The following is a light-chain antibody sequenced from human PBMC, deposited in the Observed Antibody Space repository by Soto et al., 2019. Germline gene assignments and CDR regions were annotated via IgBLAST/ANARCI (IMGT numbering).Light chain of an antibody. CDR1: QSVSSGF. J-gene: IGKJ1*01. CDR3: HQYGSSAWT. V-gene: IGKV3-20*01. Sequence: EIVLTQSPGTLSLSPGERATLSCRARQSVSSGFVAWYQQKPGQAPRLLIYAASSRAAGIADRFRGSGSGRDFTLTISRLEPEDYAVYYCHQYGSSAWTFGQGTKVEIK. CDR2: AAS.